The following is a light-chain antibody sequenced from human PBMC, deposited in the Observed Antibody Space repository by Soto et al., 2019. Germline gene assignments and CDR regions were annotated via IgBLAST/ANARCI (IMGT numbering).Light chain of an antibody. Sequence: DFQMTPSPSTLSSSVGDRVTITCRASQSISSWLAWYQQKPGKAPKLLIYKASILQSGVPSRFSGGGSGTEFTLTISSLQSEDFAEYHCQQYNNWPQTFGQGTKVDIK. CDR1: QSISSW. CDR3: QQYNNWPQT. V-gene: IGKV1-5*03. J-gene: IGKJ1*01. CDR2: KAS.